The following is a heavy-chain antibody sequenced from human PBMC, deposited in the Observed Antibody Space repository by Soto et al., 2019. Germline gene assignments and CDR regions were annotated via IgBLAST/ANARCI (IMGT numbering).Heavy chain of an antibody. CDR3: GRSRTVTAY. CDR1: GFTFSTYW. V-gene: IGHV3-7*03. D-gene: IGHD2-21*02. J-gene: IGHJ4*02. CDR2: IKEDGSEK. Sequence: GGSLRLSCTASGFTFSTYWMSWVRQAPGKGLEWVANIKEDGSEKHYVDSVKGRFTISRDNAKNSLYLQMDSLRADDTAVYYCGRSRTVTAYWGQGTLVTVSS.